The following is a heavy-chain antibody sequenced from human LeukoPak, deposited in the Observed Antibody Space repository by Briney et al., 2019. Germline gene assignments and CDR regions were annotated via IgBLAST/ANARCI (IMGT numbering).Heavy chain of an antibody. Sequence: PGGSLRLSCAASGFIFSQAWMTWVRQAPGKGLEWVGRIKRTADGGPTDYAAPVKGRFTIPRDDSKNTLYLQMNSLKIEDTALYYCTTNQALDIWGQGTKVTVSS. CDR1: GFIFSQAW. V-gene: IGHV3-15*01. CDR3: TTNQALDI. J-gene: IGHJ3*02. CDR2: IKRTADGGPT.